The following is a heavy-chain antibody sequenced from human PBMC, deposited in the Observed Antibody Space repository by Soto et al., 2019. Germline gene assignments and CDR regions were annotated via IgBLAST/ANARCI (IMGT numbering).Heavy chain of an antibody. CDR3: ARGGRVLWGYDSWESDYYYGMDV. D-gene: IGHD5-12*01. CDR2: IKRDGSDK. Sequence: GGSLRLSCGASGFTFSTYWMSWVRQAPGKGLEWVANIKRDGSDKYYVDSVKGRFTISRDNANNSLYLQMNSLRAEDTAVYYCARGGRVLWGYDSWESDYYYGMDVWGQGTTVTVSS. J-gene: IGHJ6*02. CDR1: GFTFSTYW. V-gene: IGHV3-7*01.